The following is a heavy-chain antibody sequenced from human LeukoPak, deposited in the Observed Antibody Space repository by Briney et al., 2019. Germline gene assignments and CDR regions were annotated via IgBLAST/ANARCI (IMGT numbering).Heavy chain of an antibody. D-gene: IGHD6-19*01. V-gene: IGHV3-73*01. CDR2: IRSKANSYAT. J-gene: IGHJ6*02. CDR3: TRPLSGIAVAGTWYYYYYGMDV. Sequence: GGSLRLSCAASGFTFSGFAMHWVRQASGKGLEWVGRIRSKANSYATAYAASVKGRFTISRDDSKNTAYLQMNSPKTEDTAVYYCTRPLSGIAVAGTWYYYYYGMDVWGQGTTVTVSS. CDR1: GFTFSGFA.